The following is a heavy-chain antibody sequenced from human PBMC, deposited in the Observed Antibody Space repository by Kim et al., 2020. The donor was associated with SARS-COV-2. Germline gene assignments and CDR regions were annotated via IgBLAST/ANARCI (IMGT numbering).Heavy chain of an antibody. Sequence: SETLSLTCTVSGGSISSYYWSWIRQPAGKGLEWIGRIYTSGSTNYNPSLKSRVTMSVDTSKNQFSLKLSSVTTADTAVYYCASRTAAGNVGLYCCYSYGMDVWGQGTTVTVSS. V-gene: IGHV4-4*07. CDR1: GGSISSYY. D-gene: IGHD6-13*01. J-gene: IGHJ6*02. CDR2: IYTSGST. CDR3: ASRTAAGNVGLYCCYSYGMDV.